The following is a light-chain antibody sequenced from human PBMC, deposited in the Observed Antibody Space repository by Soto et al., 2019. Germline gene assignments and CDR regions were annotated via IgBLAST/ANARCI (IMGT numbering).Light chain of an antibody. CDR2: EVS. J-gene: IGLJ1*01. Sequence: QSVLTQPASVAGSPGQSITISCTGTSSEVGGYNYVSWYQQHPGKAPKLMIYEVSNRPSGVSNRFSVSKSGNTASLTISGLQAEDEADYYCSSYTSSSTLVFGTGTKLTVL. CDR1: SSEVGGYNY. CDR3: SSYTSSSTLV. V-gene: IGLV2-14*01.